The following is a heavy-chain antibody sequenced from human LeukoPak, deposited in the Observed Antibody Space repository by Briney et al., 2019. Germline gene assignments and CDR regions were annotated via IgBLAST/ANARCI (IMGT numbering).Heavy chain of an antibody. CDR1: GFTFSSYS. J-gene: IGHJ4*02. CDR3: ARDLLGAMIPFDY. Sequence: GRSLRLSCAASGFTFSSYSMNWVRQAPGKGLEWVSYISSSSSTIYYADSVKGRFTISRDNAKNSLYLQMNSLRAEDTAVYYCARDLLGAMIPFDYWGQGTLVTVSS. D-gene: IGHD3-22*01. CDR2: ISSSSSTI. V-gene: IGHV3-48*04.